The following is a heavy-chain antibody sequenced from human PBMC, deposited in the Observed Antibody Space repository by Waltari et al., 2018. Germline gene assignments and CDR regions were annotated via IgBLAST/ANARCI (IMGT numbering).Heavy chain of an antibody. V-gene: IGHV1-69*01. CDR1: GGTFSSYA. D-gene: IGHD3-16*01. J-gene: IGHJ2*01. Sequence: QVQLVQSGAEVKKPGSSVKVSCKASGGTFSSYAISWVRQAPGQGLAWMGGIIPIFGTANYAQKFQGRVTITADESTSTAYMELSSLRSEDTAVYYCARDRGIKSGAGHWYFDLWGRGTLVTVSS. CDR3: ARDRGIKSGAGHWYFDL. CDR2: IIPIFGTA.